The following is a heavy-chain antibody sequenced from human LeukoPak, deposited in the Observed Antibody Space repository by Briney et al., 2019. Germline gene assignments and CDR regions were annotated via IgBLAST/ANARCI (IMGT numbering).Heavy chain of an antibody. CDR2: ISKTSTKV. CDR1: GFTFRTYN. V-gene: IGHV3-21*06. CDR3: VRGDGDLFDF. D-gene: IGHD4-17*01. Sequence: GGSLRLSCAASGFTFRTYNMNWVRQAPGKGLEWISFISKTSTKVYYGDSVRGRFTISRDNAKNSIHLQMGSLRVEDTAVYYCVRGDGDLFDFWGQGTLVSVSS. J-gene: IGHJ4*02.